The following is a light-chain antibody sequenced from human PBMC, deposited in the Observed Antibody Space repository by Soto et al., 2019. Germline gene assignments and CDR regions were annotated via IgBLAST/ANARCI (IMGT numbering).Light chain of an antibody. CDR3: AAWEDSLNGLV. Sequence: QSVLTQPPSLSEAPRQRVTISCSGSSSNIGNNAVNWYQQLPGKAPKLLIYYDDLLPSGVSDRFSGSKSGTSASLAISGLQSEDEADYYCAAWEDSLNGLVFGGGTKLTVL. J-gene: IGLJ2*01. V-gene: IGLV1-36*01. CDR1: SSNIGNNA. CDR2: YDD.